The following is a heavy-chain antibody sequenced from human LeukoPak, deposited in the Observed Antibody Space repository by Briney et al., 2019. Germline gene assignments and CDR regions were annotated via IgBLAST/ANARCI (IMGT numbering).Heavy chain of an antibody. D-gene: IGHD6-19*01. CDR3: ARQGIAVAGSTTVVTPGGGAFDI. Sequence: SETLSLTCTVSGGSISSCSYYWGWIRQPPGKGLEWIGSIYYSGSTYYNPSLKSRVTISVDTSKNQFSLKLSSVTAADTAVYYCARQGIAVAGSTTVVTPGGGAFDIWGQGTMVTVSS. CDR2: IYYSGST. CDR1: GGSISSCSYY. V-gene: IGHV4-39*01. J-gene: IGHJ3*02.